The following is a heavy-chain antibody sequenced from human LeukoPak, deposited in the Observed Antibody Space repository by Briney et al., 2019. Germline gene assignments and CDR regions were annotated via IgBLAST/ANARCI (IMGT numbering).Heavy chain of an antibody. D-gene: IGHD6-6*01. CDR3: ARGEGAARLGY. Sequence: SETLSLTCTVSGGSISSHYWSWIRQPPGKGLEWIGYIFYSGSTNYNPSLKSRVTISVDTSKNQFSLKLSSVTAADTAVYYCARGEGAARLGYWGQGTLVTVSS. V-gene: IGHV4-59*11. CDR2: IFYSGST. J-gene: IGHJ4*02. CDR1: GGSISSHY.